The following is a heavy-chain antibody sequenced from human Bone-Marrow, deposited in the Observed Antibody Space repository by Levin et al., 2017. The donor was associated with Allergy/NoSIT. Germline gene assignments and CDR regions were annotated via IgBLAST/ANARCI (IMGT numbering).Heavy chain of an antibody. CDR3: ARGVYYYYYVDV. V-gene: IGHV1-69*13. CDR1: GGTFNTNV. J-gene: IGHJ6*03. Sequence: ASVKVSCKTSGGTFNTNVFSWVRQAPGHGLEWMGGIIPILGTTYHAQKFQGRVTITADDSTSTVYMELSSLRSEDTAVYYCARGVYYYYYVDVWGKGTTVTVSS. CDR2: IIPILGTT.